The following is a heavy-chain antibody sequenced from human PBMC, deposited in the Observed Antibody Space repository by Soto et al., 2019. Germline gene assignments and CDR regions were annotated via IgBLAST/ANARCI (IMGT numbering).Heavy chain of an antibody. V-gene: IGHV1-3*01. Sequence: GASVQVSCKASGFTFVMYAIHWVRQAPGQGLEWMAWINAGNGHTTYSQKFQGRVTITRDTSARTVYMELRSLRFEDTATYYCARAGCFAEVYCDFWGQGNPGTVAS. CDR3: ARAGCFAEVYCDF. CDR2: INAGNGHT. J-gene: IGHJ4*02. D-gene: IGHD2-8*01. CDR1: GFTFVMYA.